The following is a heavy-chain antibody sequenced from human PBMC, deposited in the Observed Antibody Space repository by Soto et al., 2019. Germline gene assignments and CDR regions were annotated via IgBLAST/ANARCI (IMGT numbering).Heavy chain of an antibody. Sequence: SVKVSCKASGGTFSSYAISWVRQAPGQGLEWMGGIIPIFGTANCAQKFQGRVTITADESTSTAYMELSSLRSEDTAVYYCARGRGMIEARARTPLYYYGMDVWGQGTTVTVYS. CDR3: ARGRGMIEARARTPLYYYGMDV. CDR2: IIPIFGTA. V-gene: IGHV1-69*13. D-gene: IGHD6-6*01. CDR1: GGTFSSYA. J-gene: IGHJ6*02.